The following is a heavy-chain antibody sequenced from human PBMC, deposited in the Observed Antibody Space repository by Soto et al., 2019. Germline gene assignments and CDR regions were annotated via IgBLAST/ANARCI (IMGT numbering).Heavy chain of an antibody. CDR3: ARDRLRYCSGGSCYSSPDY. CDR2: ISAYNGNT. J-gene: IGHJ4*02. CDR1: GYTFTSYS. V-gene: IGHV1-18*01. Sequence: ASVKVSCKASGYTFTSYSISWVRQAPGQGLEWMGWISAYNGNTNYAQKIQGRVTMTTDTSTSTAYMELRSLSSDDTAVYFCARDRLRYCSGGSCYSSPDYWGQGTLVTVSS. D-gene: IGHD2-15*01.